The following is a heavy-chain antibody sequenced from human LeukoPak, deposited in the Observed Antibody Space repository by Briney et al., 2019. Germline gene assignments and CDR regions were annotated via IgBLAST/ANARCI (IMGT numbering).Heavy chain of an antibody. CDR1: GYSISSGYY. CDR3: PREVRSAWASFDP. CDR2: IHYSARI. D-gene: IGHD1-26*01. Sequence: SETLSLTCTVSGYSISSGYYWGWIRQPPGKGLEWIGSIHYSARIYYNPSLKSRLTISPDTSKHQFSLKLTSVTAADTAVYYCPREVRSAWASFDPWGQGTLVIVSS. J-gene: IGHJ5*02. V-gene: IGHV4-38-2*02.